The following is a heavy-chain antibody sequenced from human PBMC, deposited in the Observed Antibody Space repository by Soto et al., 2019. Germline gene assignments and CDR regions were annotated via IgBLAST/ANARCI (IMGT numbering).Heavy chain of an antibody. CDR3: AKDYGDNPWYFDL. D-gene: IGHD4-17*01. CDR2: ISGSGGST. V-gene: IGHV3-23*01. Sequence: GGSLRLSCAASGFTFSSYAMSWVRQAPGKGLEWASAISGSGGSTYYADSVKGRFTISRDNSKNTLYLQMNSLRAEDTAVYYCAKDYGDNPWYFDLWGRGTLVTVSS. CDR1: GFTFSSYA. J-gene: IGHJ2*01.